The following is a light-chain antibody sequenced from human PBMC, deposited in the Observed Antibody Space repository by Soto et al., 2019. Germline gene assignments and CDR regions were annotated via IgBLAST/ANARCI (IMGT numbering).Light chain of an antibody. V-gene: IGLV2-8*01. CDR2: EVS. CDR1: SSDVGGYNY. J-gene: IGLJ2*01. Sequence: QSVLTQPPSASGSPGQSVTISCTGTSSDVGGYNYVSWYQQHPGKAPKLMISEVSKRPSGVPDRFSGSKSGNTASLTVSGLHADDEADYYCSSYAGSNNVLFGGGTKVTVL. CDR3: SSYAGSNNVL.